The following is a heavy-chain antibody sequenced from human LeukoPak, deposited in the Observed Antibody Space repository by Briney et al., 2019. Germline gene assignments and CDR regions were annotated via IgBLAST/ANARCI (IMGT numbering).Heavy chain of an antibody. D-gene: IGHD4-23*01. Sequence: NPSETLSLTCAVYGGSFNGYYWSWIRQPPGKGLEWIGEINHSGSTNYNPSLKSRVTISVDTSKNQFSLKLSSVTAADTAVYYCARGRRRWYQGGAPDYWGQGTLVTVSS. CDR3: ARGRRRWYQGGAPDY. V-gene: IGHV4-34*01. CDR2: INHSGST. J-gene: IGHJ4*02. CDR1: GGSFNGYY.